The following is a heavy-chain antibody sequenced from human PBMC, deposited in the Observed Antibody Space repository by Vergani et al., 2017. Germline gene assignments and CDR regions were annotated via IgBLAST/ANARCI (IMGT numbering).Heavy chain of an antibody. D-gene: IGHD6-13*01. CDR3: AIGLTAAGIDY. J-gene: IGHJ4*02. V-gene: IGHV3-43*01. CDR2: ISWDGGST. Sequence: EVQLVESGGVVVQPGGSLRLSCAASGFTFDDYTMHWVRQAPGKGLEWVSLISWDGGSTYYADSVKGRFTISRDNSKNSLYLQMNSLRTEETALYYCAIGLTAAGIDYWGQGTLVTVSS. CDR1: GFTFDDYT.